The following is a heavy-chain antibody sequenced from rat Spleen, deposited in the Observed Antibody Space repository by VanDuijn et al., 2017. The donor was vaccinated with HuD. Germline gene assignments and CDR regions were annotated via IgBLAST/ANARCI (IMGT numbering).Heavy chain of an antibody. CDR2: ISYDGSST. Sequence: EVQLVESGGGLVQPGRSLKLSCAASGFTFSDYNMAWVRQAPKKGLEWVATISYDGSSTYYRDSVKGRFTISRDNAKSTLYLQMDSLRSEDTATYYCARQEGGPNWFAYWGQGTLVTVSS. D-gene: IGHD1-11*01. J-gene: IGHJ3*01. CDR1: GFTFSDYN. V-gene: IGHV5-7*01. CDR3: ARQEGGPNWFAY.